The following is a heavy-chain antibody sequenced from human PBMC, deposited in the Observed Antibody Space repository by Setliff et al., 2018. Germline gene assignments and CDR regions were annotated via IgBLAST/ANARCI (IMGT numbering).Heavy chain of an antibody. Sequence: ASETLSLTCAVSGASIRQTSYFWTWVRQPAGKGLEWIGHIYITGNPNVNPSLKSRVAMSLDNSGNQFSLNLQSVTAADTAVYYCTRLYYTSRALYFDIWGQGHQVTISS. D-gene: IGHD3-3*01. V-gene: IGHV4-61*09. CDR1: GASIRQTSYF. CDR2: IYITGNP. J-gene: IGHJ4*02. CDR3: TRLYYTSRALYFDI.